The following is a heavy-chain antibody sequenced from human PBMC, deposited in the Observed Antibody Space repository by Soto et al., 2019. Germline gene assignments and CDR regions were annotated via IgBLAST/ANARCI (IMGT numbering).Heavy chain of an antibody. CDR3: ARGNYDILTGYYSGYYFDY. J-gene: IGHJ4*02. CDR1: GGSISSGGYY. Sequence: TLSLTCTVSGGSISSGGYYWSWIRQHPGKGLEWIGYIYYSGSTYYNPSLKSRVTISVDTSKNQFSLKLSSVTAADTAVYYCARGNYDILTGYYSGYYFDYWGQGTLVTVSS. D-gene: IGHD3-9*01. CDR2: IYYSGST. V-gene: IGHV4-31*02.